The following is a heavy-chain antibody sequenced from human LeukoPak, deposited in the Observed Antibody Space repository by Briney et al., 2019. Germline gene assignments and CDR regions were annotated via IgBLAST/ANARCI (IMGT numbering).Heavy chain of an antibody. V-gene: IGHV1-69*01. CDR2: IIPIFGTA. D-gene: IGHD2-15*01. CDR1: GGTFSSYA. J-gene: IGHJ4*02. CDR3: ARMDCSGGSCYVFNY. Sequence: ASVKVSCKASGGTFSSYAISWVRQAPGQGLEWMGGIIPIFGTANYAQKFQGRVTITADESTSTAYMELSSLRSEDTAVYYCARMDCSGGSCYVFNYWGQGTLVTVSS.